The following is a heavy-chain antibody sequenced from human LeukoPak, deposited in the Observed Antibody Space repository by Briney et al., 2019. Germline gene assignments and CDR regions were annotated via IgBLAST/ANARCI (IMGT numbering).Heavy chain of an antibody. D-gene: IGHD4-17*01. CDR3: AKISVPMTTDIIFDY. J-gene: IGHJ4*02. Sequence: GESLTLSCAGSGFTFSSYGMHWVRPAPGKGLEWVAFIQYDGSIKYYVDSVKGRFTISRDNSKNTLYLQMNSLRPEDTALYYCAKISVPMTTDIIFDYWGQGTLVTVSS. CDR2: IQYDGSIK. CDR1: GFTFSSYG. V-gene: IGHV3-30*02.